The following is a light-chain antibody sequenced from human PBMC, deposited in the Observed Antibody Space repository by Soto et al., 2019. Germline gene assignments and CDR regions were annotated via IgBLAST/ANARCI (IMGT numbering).Light chain of an antibody. Sequence: EILMTQSPATLSVSPGERATLSCRASQSVSSNLAWYQQKPGQAPRLLIYAACTRATGIPVRFSGSGSGTEFTLTISSLHSEDFAVYSCQQYNDWPWTFGQGTKVEI. V-gene: IGKV3-15*01. J-gene: IGKJ1*01. CDR1: QSVSSN. CDR2: AAC. CDR3: QQYNDWPWT.